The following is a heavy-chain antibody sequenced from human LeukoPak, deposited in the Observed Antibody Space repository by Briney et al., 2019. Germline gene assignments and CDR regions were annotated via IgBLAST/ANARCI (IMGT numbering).Heavy chain of an antibody. CDR1: GGSISSYY. D-gene: IGHD3-16*01. J-gene: IGHJ4*02. Sequence: SETLSLTCTVSGGSISSYYWSWIRQPPGKGLEWIGYIYYSGSTNYNPSLKSRVTISVDTSKNQFSLKLSSVTAADTAVYYCARQTGGELDYWGQGTLVTVSS. V-gene: IGHV4-59*08. CDR3: ARQTGGELDY. CDR2: IYYSGST.